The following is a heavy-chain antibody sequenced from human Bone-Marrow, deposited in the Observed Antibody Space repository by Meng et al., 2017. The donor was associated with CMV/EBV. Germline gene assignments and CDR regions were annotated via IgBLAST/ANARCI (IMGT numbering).Heavy chain of an antibody. CDR1: GGSISSGGYY. J-gene: IGHJ4*02. D-gene: IGHD5-24*01. V-gene: IGHV4-31*03. Sequence: SETLSLTCTVSGGSISSGGYYWSWIRQHPGKGLEWIGYIYYSGSTYYNPSLKSRVTISVDTSKNQFSLKLSSVTAADTAVYYCARSGEVEVYYFDYWGQGTLVTGSS. CDR2: IYYSGST. CDR3: ARSGEVEVYYFDY.